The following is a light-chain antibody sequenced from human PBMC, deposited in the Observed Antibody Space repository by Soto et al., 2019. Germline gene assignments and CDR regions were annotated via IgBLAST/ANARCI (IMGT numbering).Light chain of an antibody. Sequence: QSALTQPPSASGSPGQSVTISCTGTSSDVGFYNYLSWYQQHPGKAPKLMISEVTKRPSGVPDRFSGSKSGNTASLTVSGLQAEDEADYFCSSYAGSNSWVFGGGTKLTVL. J-gene: IGLJ3*02. CDR2: EVT. V-gene: IGLV2-8*01. CDR1: SSDVGFYNY. CDR3: SSYAGSNSWV.